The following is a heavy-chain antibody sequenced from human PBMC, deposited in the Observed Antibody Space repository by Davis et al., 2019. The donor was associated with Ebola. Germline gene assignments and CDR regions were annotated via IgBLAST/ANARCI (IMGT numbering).Heavy chain of an antibody. CDR1: GYTFTGFY. CDR2: MNPSTGLT. D-gene: IGHD3-10*01. CDR3: ARGEISIYLY. Sequence: AASVKVSCKTSGYTFTGFYIHWVRLTPGQGLEWMGRMNPSTGLTNYAQKFRGRVTMTRDTSITTAYMELSSLRSDDTATYFCARGEISIYLYWGQGTLVTVSS. J-gene: IGHJ4*02. V-gene: IGHV1-2*06.